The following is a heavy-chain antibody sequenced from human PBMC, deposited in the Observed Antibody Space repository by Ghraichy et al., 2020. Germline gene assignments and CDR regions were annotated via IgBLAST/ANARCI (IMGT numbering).Heavy chain of an antibody. CDR2: VYYSGNT. Sequence: SETLSLTCTVSGDSISSSNYFWGWIRQPPGKGLEWIGSVYYSGNTYYNPSLKSRVTISVDTSKNQFSLNLSSVTAADTAVYYCARHRIVVHCLDPWGQGSLVTVSS. CDR1: GDSISSSNYF. CDR3: ARHRIVVHCLDP. D-gene: IGHD3-22*01. J-gene: IGHJ5*02. V-gene: IGHV4-39*01.